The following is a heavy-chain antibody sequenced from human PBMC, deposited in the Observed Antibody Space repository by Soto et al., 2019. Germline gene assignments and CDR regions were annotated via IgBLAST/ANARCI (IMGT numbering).Heavy chain of an antibody. D-gene: IGHD3-10*01. V-gene: IGHV1-69*13. CDR2: IIPIFGTA. Sequence: ASVKVSCKASGGTFSSYAISWVRQAPGQGLEWMGGIIPIFGTANYAQKFQGRVTITADESTSTAYMELSSLRSEDTAVYYCAGLYYYGSGSSLLYYYYGMDVWGQGTTVTVSS. CDR1: GGTFSSYA. CDR3: AGLYYYGSGSSLLYYYYGMDV. J-gene: IGHJ6*02.